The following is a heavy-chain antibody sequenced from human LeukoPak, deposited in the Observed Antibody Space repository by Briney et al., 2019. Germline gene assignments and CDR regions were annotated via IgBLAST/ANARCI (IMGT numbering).Heavy chain of an antibody. CDR1: GGSISSYY. Sequence: SETLSLTCTVSGGSISSYYWSWIRQPPGKGLEWIGHIYNSGSTNYNPSLKSRVTISLDTSKNQFSLKLSSVTAADRAVYYCARARAEDGDYIFDYWGQGTLVTVSS. J-gene: IGHJ4*02. D-gene: IGHD4-17*01. CDR3: ARARAEDGDYIFDY. CDR2: IYNSGST. V-gene: IGHV4-59*01.